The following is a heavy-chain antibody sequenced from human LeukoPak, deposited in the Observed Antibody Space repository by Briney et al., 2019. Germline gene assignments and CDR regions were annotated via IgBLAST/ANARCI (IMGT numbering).Heavy chain of an antibody. CDR2: IRSDGSNK. D-gene: IGHD6-25*01. V-gene: IGHV3-30*02. CDR1: GFTFSRYA. CDR3: AKDSAANPFEY. J-gene: IGHJ4*02. Sequence: GGSLRLSCAASGFTFSRYAMHWVRQAPGKGLEWVTFIRSDGSNKNYADSVKGRFTISRDNSKDTLFLQMNSLRAGDTAVYFCAKDSAANPFEYWGQGTLVTVSS.